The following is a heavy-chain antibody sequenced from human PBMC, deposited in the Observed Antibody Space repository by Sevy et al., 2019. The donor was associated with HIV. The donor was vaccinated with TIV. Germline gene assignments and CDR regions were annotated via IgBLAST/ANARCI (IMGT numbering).Heavy chain of an antibody. D-gene: IGHD3-22*01. CDR1: GYTFTSYG. J-gene: IGHJ4*02. CDR3: ARDLPAHYYDSSGRPRGNLDY. CDR2: ISAYNGNT. Sequence: ASVKVSCKASGYTFTSYGISWVRQAPGQGLEWMGWISAYNGNTNYAQKLQGRVTMTTDTSTSTAYMELRSLRSDDTAVYYCARDLPAHYYDSSGRPRGNLDYWGQGTLVTVSS. V-gene: IGHV1-18*01.